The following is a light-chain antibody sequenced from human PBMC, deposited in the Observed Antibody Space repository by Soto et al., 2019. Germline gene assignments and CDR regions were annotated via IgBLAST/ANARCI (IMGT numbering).Light chain of an antibody. CDR2: GAS. J-gene: IGKJ1*01. V-gene: IGKV1-5*01. CDR3: EQYRRYPWT. CDR1: QNIGLS. Sequence: DIQMTQSPSTLSASVGDRVTLTCRASQNIGLSLAWFQQKAGKAPKLLIYGASSLESGVPSRFSGSGSGTEFTLTISSLQPDDFATYYCEQYRRYPWTFGQGTKVEIK.